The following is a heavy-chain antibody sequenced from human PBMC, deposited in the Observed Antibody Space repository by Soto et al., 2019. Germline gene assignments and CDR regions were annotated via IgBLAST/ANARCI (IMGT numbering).Heavy chain of an antibody. V-gene: IGHV3-23*01. CDR2: SRGSDGST. J-gene: IGHJ4*02. CDR3: VKGNWGDY. D-gene: IGHD7-27*01. Sequence: EVQLLESGGGSVQPGGSLRLSCAASGFTFVTYDMTWVRQAPGKGLEWVSVSRGSDGSTYYADSVKGRFTISRDNSKNTLDLQMSRLSVDDTARYYCVKGNWGDYWGQGTLVTVSS. CDR1: GFTFVTYD.